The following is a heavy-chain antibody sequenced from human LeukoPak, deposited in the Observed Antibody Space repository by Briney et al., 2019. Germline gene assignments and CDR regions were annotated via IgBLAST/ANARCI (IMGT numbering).Heavy chain of an antibody. Sequence: GGSLRLSCAASGFSVSGSSVHWVRQASGKGLEWVSYIGGSSNPIYYADSVKGRFAISRDNAKNSLYLQMNSLRDEDTAVYYCARAGGDWYFDLWGRGTLVTVSS. D-gene: IGHD1-14*01. CDR3: ARAGGDWYFDL. CDR1: GFSVSGSS. V-gene: IGHV3-48*02. CDR2: IGGSSNPI. J-gene: IGHJ2*01.